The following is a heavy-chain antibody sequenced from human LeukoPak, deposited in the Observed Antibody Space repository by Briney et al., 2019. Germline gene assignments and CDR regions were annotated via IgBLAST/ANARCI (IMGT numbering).Heavy chain of an antibody. V-gene: IGHV1-18*04. CDR3: ARVDIVVVVAATIGSIAFDI. CDR2: ISAYNGNT. CDR1: GYTFTSYG. D-gene: IGHD2-15*01. Sequence: GASVTVSCKASGYTFTSYGISWVRQAPGQGLEWMGWISAYNGNTNYAQKLQGRVTMTTDTSTSTAYMELRSLRSDDTAVYYCARVDIVVVVAATIGSIAFDIWGQGTMVTVSS. J-gene: IGHJ3*02.